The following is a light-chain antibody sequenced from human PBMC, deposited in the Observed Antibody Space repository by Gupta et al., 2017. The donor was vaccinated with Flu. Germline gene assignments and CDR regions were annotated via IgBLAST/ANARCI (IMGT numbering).Light chain of an antibody. CDR2: NDS. CDR3: QSADNSGTYVV. V-gene: IGLV3-25*02. J-gene: IGLJ2*01. CDR1: ALPKQY. Sequence: SYELTQPPSVSVSPGQTARLTCSGDALPKQYTFWYQQKSGQAPVLVIYNDSERPSGIPERVSGSSAGTTATLTISGVQAEDEADYYCQSADNSGTYVVFGGGTQLTVL.